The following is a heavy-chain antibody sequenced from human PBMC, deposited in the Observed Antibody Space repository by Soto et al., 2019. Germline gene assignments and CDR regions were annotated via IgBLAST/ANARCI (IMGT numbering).Heavy chain of an antibody. J-gene: IGHJ4*02. CDR2: ISTYNGNT. V-gene: IGHV1-18*04. Sequence: QVQLVQSGGEVKKPGASVNISCKATGYTFTINSITWLRQPPGQGLEWMGWISTYNGNTKYAQSLQGRVTLTRDTSTNTAFMEIRGLRSDDTAIYYCAREGAHSTGWYDYFDQWGQGTLVAVSS. D-gene: IGHD6-13*01. CDR1: GYTFTINS. CDR3: AREGAHSTGWYDYFDQ.